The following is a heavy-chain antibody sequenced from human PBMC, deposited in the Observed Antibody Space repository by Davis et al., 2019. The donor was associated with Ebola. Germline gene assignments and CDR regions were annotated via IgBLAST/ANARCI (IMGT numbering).Heavy chain of an antibody. V-gene: IGHV1-46*01. D-gene: IGHD3-3*01. J-gene: IGHJ6*02. CDR2: INPSGGST. CDR3: ARDPPSYDFWSGYPRLSGMDV. CDR1: GGTFSSYA. Sequence: ASVKVSCKASGGTFSSYAISWVRQAPGQGLEWMGIINPSGGSTSYAQKFQGRVTMTRETSTSTVYMELSSLRSEYTAVYYCARDPPSYDFWSGYPRLSGMDVWGQGTTVTVSS.